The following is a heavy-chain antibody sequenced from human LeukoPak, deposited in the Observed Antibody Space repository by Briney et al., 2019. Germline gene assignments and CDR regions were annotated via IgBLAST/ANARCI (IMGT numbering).Heavy chain of an antibody. J-gene: IGHJ3*02. Sequence: SETLSLTCTVSGGSISSGSYYWSWIRQPAGKGLEWIGRIYTSGSTNYNPSLKSRVTISVDTSKNQFSLKLSSVTAADTAVYYCARGSLRPDIVVVVAATLGDAFDIWGQGTMVTVSS. CDR1: GGSISSGSYY. D-gene: IGHD2-15*01. CDR3: ARGSLRPDIVVVVAATLGDAFDI. V-gene: IGHV4-61*02. CDR2: IYTSGST.